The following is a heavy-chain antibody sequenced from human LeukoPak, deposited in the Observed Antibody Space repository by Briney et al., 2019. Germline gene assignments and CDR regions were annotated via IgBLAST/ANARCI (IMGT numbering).Heavy chain of an antibody. D-gene: IGHD7-27*01. CDR1: GFPFSDYY. J-gene: IGHJ1*01. V-gene: IGHV3-11*01. CDR3: AKPDLG. CDR2: ISGGSHI. Sequence: GGSLRLSCAASGFPFSDYYMSWIRQAPGKGLEWVSYISGGSHIYYADSVKGRFTISRDNSKNTLYLQMNSLRAEDTAVYYCAKPDLGWGQGTLVTVSS.